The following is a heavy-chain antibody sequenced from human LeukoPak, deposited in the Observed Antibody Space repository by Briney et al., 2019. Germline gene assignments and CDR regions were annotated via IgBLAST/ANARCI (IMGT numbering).Heavy chain of an antibody. V-gene: IGHV4-59*01. D-gene: IGHD3-22*01. Sequence: SETLSLTCTVSGGSISSYYWSWIRQPPGKGLEWIGYIYYSGSTNYNPSLKSRVTISVDTSKNQFPLKLSSVTAADTAVYYCARLSPLYDSSGYYYYYYYGMDVWGQGTTVTVSS. CDR3: ARLSPLYDSSGYYYYYYYGMDV. CDR2: IYYSGST. J-gene: IGHJ6*02. CDR1: GGSISSYY.